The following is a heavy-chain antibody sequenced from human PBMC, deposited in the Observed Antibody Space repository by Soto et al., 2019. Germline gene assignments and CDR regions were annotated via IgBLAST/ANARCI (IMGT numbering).Heavy chain of an antibody. J-gene: IGHJ3*02. D-gene: IGHD5-12*01. CDR1: GFTFSSYS. Sequence: PGGSLRLSCAASGFTFSSYSMNWVRQSPGQWLEWVSSISSSSSYIYYADSVKGRFTISRDNAKNSLYPQRNSLRAEDTAVYYCARDGYNTQEAFDIWGQETMVTVSS. CDR2: ISSSSSYI. V-gene: IGHV3-21*01. CDR3: ARDGYNTQEAFDI.